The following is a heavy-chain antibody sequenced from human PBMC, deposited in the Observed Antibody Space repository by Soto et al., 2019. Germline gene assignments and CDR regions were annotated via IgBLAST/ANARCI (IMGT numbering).Heavy chain of an antibody. D-gene: IGHD3-3*01. CDR3: ARALIIPYSPFGY. CDR1: GFTFSSYG. V-gene: IGHV3-33*01. Sequence: GGSLRLSCAASGFTFSSYGMHWVRQAPGKGLEWVAVIWYDGSNKYYADSVKGRFTISRDNSKNTLYLQMNSLRAEDTAVYYCARALIIPYSPFGYWGQGTLVTVSS. CDR2: IWYDGSNK. J-gene: IGHJ4*02.